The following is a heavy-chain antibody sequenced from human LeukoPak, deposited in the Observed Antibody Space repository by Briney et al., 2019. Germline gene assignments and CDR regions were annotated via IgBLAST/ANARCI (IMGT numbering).Heavy chain of an antibody. CDR3: ARHVRLGAYYYGSGSSNRENWFDP. CDR1: GGSISSSSYY. V-gene: IGHV4-39*01. CDR2: IYYSGST. J-gene: IGHJ5*02. Sequence: SETLSLTCTVSGGSISSSSYYWGWIRQPPGKGLEWIGSIYYSGSTYYNPSLKSRVTISVDTSKNQFSLKLSSVTAADTAVYYCARHVRLGAYYYGSGSSNRENWFDPWGQGTLVTVSS. D-gene: IGHD3-10*01.